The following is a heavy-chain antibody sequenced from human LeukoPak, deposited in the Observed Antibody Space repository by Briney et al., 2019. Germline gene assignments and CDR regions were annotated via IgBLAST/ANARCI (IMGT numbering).Heavy chain of an antibody. CDR3: VPADKE. J-gene: IGHJ4*02. CDR1: GFTFSTNW. CDR2: INPDGSRT. Sequence: PGGTLGLSCAASGFTFSTNWMHWVRQAPGKGLGWISLINPDGSRTGYADSVKGRFSISRDNAKNTLSLQMSSLRAEDTAVYYCVPADKEWGQGTLVTVSS. V-gene: IGHV3-74*01.